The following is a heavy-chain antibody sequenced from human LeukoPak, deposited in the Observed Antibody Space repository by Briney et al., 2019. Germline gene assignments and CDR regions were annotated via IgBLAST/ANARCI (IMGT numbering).Heavy chain of an antibody. CDR2: INHSGST. J-gene: IGHJ4*02. CDR1: GGSFSGYY. CDR3: ARQSISGSSLSYFDY. D-gene: IGHD3-22*01. Sequence: PSETLSLTCAVYGGSFSGYYWSWIRQPPGKGLEWIGEINHSGSTNYNPSLKSRVTISVGTSKNQFSLKLSSVTAADTAVYYCARQSISGSSLSYFDYWGQGTLVNVSS. V-gene: IGHV4-34*01.